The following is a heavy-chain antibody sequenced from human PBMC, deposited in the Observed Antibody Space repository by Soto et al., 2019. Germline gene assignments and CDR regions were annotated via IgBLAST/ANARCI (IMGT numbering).Heavy chain of an antibody. CDR2: IYYSGST. D-gene: IGHD3-3*01. J-gene: IGHJ6*02. V-gene: IGHV4-31*03. Sequence: TLSLTCTVSGGSISSGGYYWSWIRQHPGKGLEWIGYIYYSGSTYYNPSLKSRVTISVDTSKNQFSLKLSSVTAADTAVYYCARWSGYYNYYYGMDVWGQGTTVTVSS. CDR3: ARWSGYYNYYYGMDV. CDR1: GGSISSGGYY.